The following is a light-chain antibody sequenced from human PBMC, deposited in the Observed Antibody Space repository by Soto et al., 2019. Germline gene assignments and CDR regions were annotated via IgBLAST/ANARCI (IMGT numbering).Light chain of an antibody. J-gene: IGKJ5*01. CDR2: GAS. CDR3: QQYGSSPPIT. CDR1: HSVSSSY. Sequence: EIVLTQSPGTLSLSPGERATLSCRASHSVSSSYLAWYQQKPGHAPRLLIYGASSRATCIPDRFSGSGSGTDFTLTISRLEPEDFAVYYCQQYGSSPPITFGQGTRLEIK. V-gene: IGKV3-20*01.